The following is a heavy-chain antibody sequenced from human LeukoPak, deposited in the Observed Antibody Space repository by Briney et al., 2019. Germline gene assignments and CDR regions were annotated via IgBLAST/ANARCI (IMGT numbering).Heavy chain of an antibody. CDR1: GYSFTAFY. D-gene: IGHD3-10*01. CDR2: IHPGRGAT. J-gene: IGHJ4*02. CDR3: AREGDYGTGSYYRGCIDS. V-gene: IGHV1-2*02. Sequence: ASVTVSFMTSGYSFTAFYIHWVRQPPGQGLAGMGLIHPGRGATNYAQKFQGRVTMTRDTSIRTAYVDLNSLRSDDTAGDYCAREGDYGTGSYYRGCIDSWGQGTPVTVSS.